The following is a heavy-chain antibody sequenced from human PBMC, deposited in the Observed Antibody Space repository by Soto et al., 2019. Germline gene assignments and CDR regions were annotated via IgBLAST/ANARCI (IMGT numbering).Heavy chain of an antibody. CDR1: GGSISSSSYY. J-gene: IGHJ4*02. CDR3: ATLWFGEGSY. V-gene: IGHV4-39*01. D-gene: IGHD3-10*01. Sequence: QLQLQESGPGLVKPSETLSLTCTVSGGSISSSSYYWGWIRQPPGKGLEWVGSLYYSGTNYYNPSLKTRVTIHVDPTKNQFSLKLTSVTAAATAVYYCATLWFGEGSYWGQGTLVTVSS. CDR2: LYYSGTN.